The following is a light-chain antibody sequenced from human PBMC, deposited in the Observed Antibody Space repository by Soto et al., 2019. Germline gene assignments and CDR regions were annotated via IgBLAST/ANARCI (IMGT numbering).Light chain of an antibody. CDR3: QQYNNWPPLT. J-gene: IGKJ4*01. CDR2: GAS. Sequence: EIVMTQSPATLSVSPGERATLSCRASQSVSSNLAWYQQKPGQAPRLLIYGASTRATGIPARFSGSGSGTEFTLSISSLQSEDFAVYYCQQYNNWPPLTCRRRDQGGDQT. CDR1: QSVSSN. V-gene: IGKV3-15*01.